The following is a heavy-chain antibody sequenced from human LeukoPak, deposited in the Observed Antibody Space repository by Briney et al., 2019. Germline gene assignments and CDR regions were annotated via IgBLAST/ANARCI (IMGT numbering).Heavy chain of an antibody. CDR3: ARGGSSDWYPLMK. J-gene: IGHJ4*02. CDR2: IYGNGNT. Sequence: SETLSPTCAVYGRSFSGYYWHWIRQPAGKGLEWIGHIYGNGNTDFNPSLNSRVTISLDKSQNQFSLQLKSVTAADTAVYYCARGGSSDWYPLMKWGQGILVTVSS. D-gene: IGHD2-21*01. V-gene: IGHV4-34*01. CDR1: GRSFSGYY.